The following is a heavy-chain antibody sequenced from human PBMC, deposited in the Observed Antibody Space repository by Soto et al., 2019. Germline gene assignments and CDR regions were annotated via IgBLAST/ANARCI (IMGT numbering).Heavy chain of an antibody. CDR2: IYYSGST. CDR1: GGSISSYY. Sequence: PSETLSLTCTVSGGSISSYYWSWIRQPPGKGLDWIGYIYYSGSTNYNPSLKSRVTISVDTSKNQFSLKLSSVTAADTAVYYCAREDFQYDSSGYWVSRWFDPWGQGTLVTVSS. V-gene: IGHV4-59*01. D-gene: IGHD3-22*01. CDR3: AREDFQYDSSGYWVSRWFDP. J-gene: IGHJ5*02.